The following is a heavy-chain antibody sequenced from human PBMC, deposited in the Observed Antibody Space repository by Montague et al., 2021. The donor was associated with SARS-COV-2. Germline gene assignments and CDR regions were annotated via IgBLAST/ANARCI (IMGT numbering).Heavy chain of an antibody. J-gene: IGHJ2*01. Sequence: SETLSLTCTVSGGSISSYYCSWIRQPPGKGLEWIGYIYYSGSTNYNSSFKSRVTISVDTSTNQFSLKPSSVTAADTAVYYCSRGMDLWGRGTLVTVSS. CDR1: GGSISSYY. CDR2: IYYSGST. CDR3: SRGMDL. D-gene: IGHD2-8*01. V-gene: IGHV4-59*01.